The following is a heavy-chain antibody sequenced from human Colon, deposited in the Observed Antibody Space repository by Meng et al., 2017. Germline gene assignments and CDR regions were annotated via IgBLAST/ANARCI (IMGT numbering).Heavy chain of an antibody. CDR1: GGSITSSDW. J-gene: IGHJ5*02. CDR2: TYQNGRP. V-gene: IGHV4-4*02. CDR3: AREVVVAGTRNWLDP. D-gene: IGHD6-19*01. Sequence: QVQLQESGPGLVKPSGTLSLTCTVSGGSITSSDWWSWVPQTPGKGLEWIGETYQNGRPNYNPSLKSRVTISVDKSKNQFSLNMTSVTAADTAVYYCAREVVVAGTRNWLDPWGQGILVTVSS.